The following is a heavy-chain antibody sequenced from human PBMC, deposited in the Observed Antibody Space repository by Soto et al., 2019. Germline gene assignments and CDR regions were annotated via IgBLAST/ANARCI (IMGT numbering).Heavy chain of an antibody. Sequence: SETLSLTCTVSGGSISSYYWSWIRQPPGKGLEWIGYIYYSGSTNYNPSLKSRVTISVDTSKNQFSLKLSSATAADTAVYYCARGMGATLYYYYYYMDVWGKGTTVTVSS. V-gene: IGHV4-59*01. J-gene: IGHJ6*03. CDR2: IYYSGST. D-gene: IGHD1-26*01. CDR3: ARGMGATLYYYYYYMDV. CDR1: GGSISSYY.